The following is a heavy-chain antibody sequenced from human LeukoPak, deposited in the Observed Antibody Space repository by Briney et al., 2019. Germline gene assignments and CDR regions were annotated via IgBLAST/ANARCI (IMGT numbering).Heavy chain of an antibody. V-gene: IGHV3-30-3*01. CDR1: GSPFSSYA. CDR3: ARGITIFGVALYGMDV. J-gene: IGHJ6*02. Sequence: GRSLRLSCATSGSPFSSYAMHWVRQAPGKGLEGMAVISYDGSNKYYADSVKGRFTISRDNSKNTLYLQMNSLRAEDTAVYYCARGITIFGVALYGMDVWGQGTTVTVSS. CDR2: ISYDGSNK. D-gene: IGHD3-3*01.